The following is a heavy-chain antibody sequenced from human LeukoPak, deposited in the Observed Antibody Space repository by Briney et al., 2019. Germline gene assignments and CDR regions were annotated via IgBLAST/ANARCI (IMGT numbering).Heavy chain of an antibody. CDR3: ARGAHYHDSSQGYAY. J-gene: IGHJ4*02. CDR2: INPNSGGT. Sequence: GASVKVSCKASGYTFTGYYIHWVRQAPGQGLEWMGWINPNSGGTNYAQKFQGRVTMTRDTSISTAYMELSRLRSDDTAVYYCARGAHYHDSSQGYAYWGQGTLVTVSS. CDR1: GYTFTGYY. D-gene: IGHD3-22*01. V-gene: IGHV1-2*02.